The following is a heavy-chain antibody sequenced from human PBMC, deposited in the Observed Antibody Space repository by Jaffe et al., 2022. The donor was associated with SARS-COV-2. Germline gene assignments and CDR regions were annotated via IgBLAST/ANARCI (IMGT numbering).Heavy chain of an antibody. D-gene: IGHD6-19*01. V-gene: IGHV3-23*04. Sequence: EVQLVESGGGLVQPGGSLRLSCAASGFTFSSYAMSWVRQAPGKGLEWVSAISGSGGSTYYADSVKGRFTISRDNSKNTLYLQMNSLRAEDTAVYYCAKDLSRPSGSIRGSSGFDWYFDLWGRGTLVTVSS. J-gene: IGHJ2*01. CDR2: ISGSGGST. CDR3: AKDLSRPSGSIRGSSGFDWYFDL. CDR1: GFTFSSYA.